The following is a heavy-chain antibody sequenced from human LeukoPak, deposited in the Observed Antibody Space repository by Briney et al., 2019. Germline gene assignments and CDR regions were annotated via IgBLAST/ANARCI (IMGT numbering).Heavy chain of an antibody. Sequence: GGSLRLSCAASGFTFSSYAMSWVRQAPGKGLVWVSAISGSGGSTYYADSVKGRFTISRDNSKNTLYLQMNSLRAGDTAVYYCAKGRAYDSSGFYYCFDYWGQGTLVTVSS. V-gene: IGHV3-23*01. CDR3: AKGRAYDSSGFYYCFDY. D-gene: IGHD3-22*01. CDR2: ISGSGGST. J-gene: IGHJ4*02. CDR1: GFTFSSYA.